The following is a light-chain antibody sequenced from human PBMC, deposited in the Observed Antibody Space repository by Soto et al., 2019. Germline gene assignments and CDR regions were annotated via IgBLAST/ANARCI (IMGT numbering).Light chain of an antibody. CDR3: QSYASDLNSGV. V-gene: IGLV1-40*01. CDR1: SSNIGAGYS. Sequence: QSALTQPPSVSGAPGQRVTISCTGSSSNIGAGYSVYWYQQRPGTAPSLIYTDRRFSGSKSGSSASLAITGLQAEDEADYYCQSYASDLNSGVLGGGTKLTVL. J-gene: IGLJ3*02. CDR2: TD.